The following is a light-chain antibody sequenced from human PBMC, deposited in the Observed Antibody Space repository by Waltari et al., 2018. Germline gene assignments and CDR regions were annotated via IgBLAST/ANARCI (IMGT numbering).Light chain of an antibody. CDR3: QHYVRLPVT. CDR2: GAS. Sequence: EIMLTQSPGTLSLSPGERATLSCRTSQSIGRSLAWYQQKPGQAPRLLNYGASSRATDIPDRFSGSGSGTDFSLTINTLEPEDCALYYCQHYVRLPVTFGQGTKVEIK. J-gene: IGKJ1*01. V-gene: IGKV3-20*01. CDR1: QSIGRS.